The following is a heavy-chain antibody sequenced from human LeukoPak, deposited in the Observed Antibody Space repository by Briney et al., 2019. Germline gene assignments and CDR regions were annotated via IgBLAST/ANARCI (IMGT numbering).Heavy chain of an antibody. V-gene: IGHV3-7*05. D-gene: IGHD5-24*01. CDR3: ARASDPWLQLT. CDR2: IKQDGSEK. J-gene: IGHJ5*02. Sequence: GGSLRLSCAASGSTFSNYWMIWVRQAPGKGLEWVANIKQDGSEKRYADSVRGRFTVSRDNAHTSLYLQMSSLRAEDTALYYCARASDPWLQLTWGQGTLVTVSS. CDR1: GSTFSNYW.